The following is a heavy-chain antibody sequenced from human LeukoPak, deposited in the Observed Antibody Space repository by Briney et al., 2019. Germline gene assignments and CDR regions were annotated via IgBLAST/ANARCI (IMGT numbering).Heavy chain of an antibody. CDR3: ASSGYCGGDCYNRFDP. Sequence: SETLSLTCTVSGGSISSSSYYWGWIRQPPGKGLEWIGSIYYSGSTYYNSSLKSRVTISVDTSKNQFSLKLSSVAAADTAVYYCASSGYCGGDCYNRFDPWGQGTLVTVSS. CDR2: IYYSGST. V-gene: IGHV4-39*01. CDR1: GGSISSSSYY. J-gene: IGHJ5*02. D-gene: IGHD2-21*01.